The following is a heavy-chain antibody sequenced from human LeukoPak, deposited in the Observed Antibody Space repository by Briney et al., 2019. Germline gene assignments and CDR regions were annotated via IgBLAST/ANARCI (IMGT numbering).Heavy chain of an antibody. CDR2: ISWNSGSI. CDR3: AKDAGSGYYLGSLGEPRYYFDY. V-gene: IGHV3-9*03. Sequence: GGSLRLSCAASGFTFDDYAMHWVRQAPGKGLEWVSGISWNSGSIGYADSVKGRFTISRDNAKNSLYLQMNSLRAEDMALYYCAKDAGSGYYLGSLGEPRYYFDYWGQGTLVTVSS. J-gene: IGHJ4*02. D-gene: IGHD3-3*01. CDR1: GFTFDDYA.